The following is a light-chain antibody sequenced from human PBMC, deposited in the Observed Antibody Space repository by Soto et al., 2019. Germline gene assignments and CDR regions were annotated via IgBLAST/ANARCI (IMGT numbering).Light chain of an antibody. CDR3: QQSYRTPYT. CDR1: QNLNIY. CDR2: DES. J-gene: IGKJ2*01. V-gene: IGKV1-39*01. Sequence: DIQMTQSPSSLSASVGDRVTISCRASQNLNIYVSWCQQKPGKVPQLLIYDESTLQSGVSSRFSGSGSGTDFTLTINNLQPEDSATYYCQQSYRTPYTFGHGTKL.